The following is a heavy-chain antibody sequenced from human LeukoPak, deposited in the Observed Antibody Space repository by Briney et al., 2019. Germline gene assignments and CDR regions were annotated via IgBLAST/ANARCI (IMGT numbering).Heavy chain of an antibody. V-gene: IGHV3-48*01. J-gene: IGHJ4*02. CDR3: ARVGWFGEGGVDY. Sequence: GGSLRLSCAASGFTFSSYSMNWVRQAPGKGLEWVSYISSSSSTIYYADFVKGRFTISRDNAKNSLYLQMNSLRAEDTAVYYCARVGWFGEGGVDYWGQGTLVTVSS. CDR2: ISSSSSTI. D-gene: IGHD3-10*01. CDR1: GFTFSSYS.